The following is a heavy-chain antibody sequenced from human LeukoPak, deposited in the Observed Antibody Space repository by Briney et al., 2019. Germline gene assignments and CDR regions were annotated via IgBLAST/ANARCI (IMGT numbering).Heavy chain of an antibody. CDR2: ISYSGGT. Sequence: PSETLSLTCTVSGGSIISYYWSWIRQPPGKGLDYIGHISYSGGTNYNPSLKSRVTISLEMSKNQFSLRLSSVTAAETAVYYCARVHDRSGYYYYLDVWGKGTTVTVSS. V-gene: IGHV4-59*01. J-gene: IGHJ6*03. CDR1: GGSIISYY. CDR3: ARVHDRSGYYYYLDV. D-gene: IGHD6-25*01.